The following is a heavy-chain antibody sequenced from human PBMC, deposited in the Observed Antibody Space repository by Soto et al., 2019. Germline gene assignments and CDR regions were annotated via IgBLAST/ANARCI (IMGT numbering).Heavy chain of an antibody. J-gene: IGHJ4*02. CDR2: IYYSGST. D-gene: IGHD3-22*01. Sequence: SETLSLTCTVSGGSISSGGYYWSWIRQHPGKGLEWIGYIYYSGSTYYNPSLKSRVTISVDTSKNQFSLKLSSVTAADTAVYYCARAKGPNYYDSSGYYPPGYWGQGTLVPVPS. CDR3: ARAKGPNYYDSSGYYPPGY. V-gene: IGHV4-31*03. CDR1: GGSISSGGYY.